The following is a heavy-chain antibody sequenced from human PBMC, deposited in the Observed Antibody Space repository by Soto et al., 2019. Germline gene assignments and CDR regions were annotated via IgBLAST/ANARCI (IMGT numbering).Heavy chain of an antibody. J-gene: IGHJ5*01. D-gene: IGHD1-26*01. Sequence: PGGSLGLACEAPGFTFYTYAMIWVRQAPGKGLEWVTAIDSDGTDTYYADFVKGRFTVSRDNSKNTPYLQMRSLTAEDTALYYCAKGRLAVGSDWFDSWGPGTLVTVSS. CDR3: AKGRLAVGSDWFDS. V-gene: IGHV3-23*05. CDR1: GFTFYTYA. CDR2: IDSDGTDT.